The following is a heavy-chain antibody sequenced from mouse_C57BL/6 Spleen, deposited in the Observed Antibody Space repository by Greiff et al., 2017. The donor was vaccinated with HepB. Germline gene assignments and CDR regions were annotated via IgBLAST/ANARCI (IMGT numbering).Heavy chain of an antibody. CDR2: IDPSDSYT. D-gene: IGHD1-1*01. CDR1: GYTFTSYW. V-gene: IGHV1-69*01. Sequence: QLQQPGAELVMPGASVKLSCKASGYTFTSYWMHWVKQRPGQGLEWIGEIDPSDSYTNYNQKFKGKSTLTVDKSSSTAYMQLSSLTSEDSAVYYCARGGKTVVAFDYWGQGTTLTVSS. CDR3: ARGGKTVVAFDY. J-gene: IGHJ2*01.